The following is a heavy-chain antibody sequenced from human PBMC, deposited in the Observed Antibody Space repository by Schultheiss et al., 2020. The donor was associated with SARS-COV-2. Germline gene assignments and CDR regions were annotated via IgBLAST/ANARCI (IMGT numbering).Heavy chain of an antibody. V-gene: IGHV3-23*01. CDR3: AKRSSSWLNYYYYYMDV. CDR2: ISGSGGST. J-gene: IGHJ6*03. CDR1: GFAFNSFA. Sequence: GESLKISCAGSGFAFNSFAMHWVRQAPGKGLEWVSAISGSGGSTYYADSVKGRFTISRDNSKNTLYLQMNSLRAEDTAVYYCAKRSSSWLNYYYYYMDVWGKGTTVTVSS. D-gene: IGHD6-13*01.